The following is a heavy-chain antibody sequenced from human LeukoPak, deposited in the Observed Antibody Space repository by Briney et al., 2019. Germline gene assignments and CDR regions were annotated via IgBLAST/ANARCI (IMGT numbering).Heavy chain of an antibody. D-gene: IGHD3-22*01. CDR2: IYHSGTT. V-gene: IGHV4-30-2*01. Sequence: NPSETLSLTCAVSGGSISSGGYSWSWIRQPPGKGLEWIVYIYHSGTTYYNPSLKSRVTISVDRSKNQFSLKLSSVTAADTAVYYCARDSGTYYYDSSGYYPLYGMDVWGQGTTVTVSS. CDR3: ARDSGTYYYDSSGYYPLYGMDV. J-gene: IGHJ6*02. CDR1: GGSISSGGYS.